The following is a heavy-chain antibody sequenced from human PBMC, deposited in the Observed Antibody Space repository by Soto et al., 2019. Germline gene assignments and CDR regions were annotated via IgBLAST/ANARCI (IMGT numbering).Heavy chain of an antibody. CDR2: IYYSGST. CDR3: ARGQIMITFGGVLNWFDP. CDR1: GGSISSGGYY. V-gene: IGHV4-31*03. Sequence: QVQLQESGPGLVKPSQTLSLTCTVSGGSISSGGYYWSWIRQHPGKGLEWIGYIYYSGSTYYNPSLKSRVTISVDTSKNQFSLKLSSVTAADTAVYCCARGQIMITFGGVLNWFDPWGQGTLVTVSS. D-gene: IGHD3-16*01. J-gene: IGHJ5*02.